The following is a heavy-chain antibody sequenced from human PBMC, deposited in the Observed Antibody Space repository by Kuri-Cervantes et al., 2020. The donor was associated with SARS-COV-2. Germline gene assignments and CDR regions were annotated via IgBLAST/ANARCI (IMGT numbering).Heavy chain of an antibody. CDR2: IIPIFGTA. D-gene: IGHD4-17*01. CDR3: AREYGDFGFDY. CDR1: GGTFSSYA. Sequence: SVKVSCKASGGTFSSYAISWVRQAPGQGLEWMGGIIPIFGTANYAQKFQGRVTVTADMSTSTAYMELSSLRSEDTAVYYCAREYGDFGFDYWGQGTLVTVSS. J-gene: IGHJ4*02. V-gene: IGHV1-69*06.